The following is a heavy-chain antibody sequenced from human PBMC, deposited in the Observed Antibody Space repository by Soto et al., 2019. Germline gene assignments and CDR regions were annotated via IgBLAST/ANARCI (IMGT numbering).Heavy chain of an antibody. D-gene: IGHD2-15*01. CDR3: TTGGVVVAADAFDI. V-gene: IGHV3-15*01. CDR2: IKSKTDGGTT. Sequence: GGSLRLSCAASGFTFSNAWMSWVRQAPGKGLEWVGRIKSKTDGGTTDYAAPVKGRFTISRDDSKNTLYLQMNSLKTEDTAVYYCTTGGVVVAADAFDIWGQGTMVTVSS. CDR1: GFTFSNAW. J-gene: IGHJ3*02.